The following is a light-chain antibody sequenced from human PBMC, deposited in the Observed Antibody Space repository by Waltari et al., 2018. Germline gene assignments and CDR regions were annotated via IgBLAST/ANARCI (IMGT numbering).Light chain of an antibody. J-gene: IGLJ3*02. Sequence: QSVLTQPPSVSGAPGQRVTISCSGSSPNIGAGSDVYWYQQLPGTAPKLLISDGYSRASGVPDRFSASKSGSSASLAISGLQAEDEADYYCQSYDTNLRAVFGGGTRLTVL. CDR2: DGY. V-gene: IGLV1-40*01. CDR3: QSYDTNLRAV. CDR1: SPNIGAGSD.